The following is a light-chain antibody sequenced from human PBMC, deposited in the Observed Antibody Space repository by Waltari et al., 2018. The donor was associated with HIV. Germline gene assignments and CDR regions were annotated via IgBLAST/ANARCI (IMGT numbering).Light chain of an antibody. CDR2: GVD. V-gene: IGLV2-14*01. CDR1: SLTSGLYDF. J-gene: IGLJ3*02. CDR3: TSHTLTRVLV. Sequence: LTPPAPMPGSTVQPITTPSTDSSLTSGLYDFIPWYKHLPKTSPQLTIYGVDRRPPGITSLFSASMSGDVASLTISGLQAEDEADYYCTSHTLTRVLVFGGGTRLTVL.